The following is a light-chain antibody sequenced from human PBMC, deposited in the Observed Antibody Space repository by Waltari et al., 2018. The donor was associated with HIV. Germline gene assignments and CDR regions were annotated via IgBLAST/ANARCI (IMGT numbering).Light chain of an antibody. J-gene: IGLJ3*02. CDR2: NTN. Sequence: QTVVTQEPSFSVTPGGTVTLTCGLSSGSVSTGFYPSWYQQTPGQAPRTLIYNTNTRSSGVPDRFSGSILGNRAALTITGAQADDESDYYCVLYMGSGISVFGGGTTLTVL. V-gene: IGLV8-61*01. CDR3: VLYMGSGISV. CDR1: SGSVSTGFY.